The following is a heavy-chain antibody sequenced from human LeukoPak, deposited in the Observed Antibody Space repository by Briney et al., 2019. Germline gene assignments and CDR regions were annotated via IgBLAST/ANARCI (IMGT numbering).Heavy chain of an antibody. Sequence: GGSLRLSCAASGFTFSSYWMSWVRQAPGKGLEWVANIKQDGSEKYCVDSVKGRFTISRDNAKNSLYLQMNSLRAEDTAVYYCARAVIAVAGYYFDYWGQGTLVTVSS. CDR3: ARAVIAVAGYYFDY. V-gene: IGHV3-7*01. J-gene: IGHJ4*02. CDR1: GFTFSSYW. CDR2: IKQDGSEK. D-gene: IGHD6-19*01.